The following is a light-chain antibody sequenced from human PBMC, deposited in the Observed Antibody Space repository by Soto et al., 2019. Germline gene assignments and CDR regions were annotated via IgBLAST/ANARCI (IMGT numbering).Light chain of an antibody. V-gene: IGLV2-14*03. CDR3: GSYTSTSSLYV. CDR2: DVS. Sequence: QSVLTQPASVSGSPGQSITIPCTGTSSDVGGYDYVSWYQQHPGKAPKLMIYDVSNRPSGVSNRFSGSKSGNTASLTISGLQAEDEADYYCGSYTSTSSLYVFGTGTKVTVL. CDR1: SSDVGGYDY. J-gene: IGLJ1*01.